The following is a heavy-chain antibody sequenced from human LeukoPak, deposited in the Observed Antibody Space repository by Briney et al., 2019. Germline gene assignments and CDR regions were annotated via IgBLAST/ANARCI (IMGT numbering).Heavy chain of an antibody. Sequence: GGSLRLSCAASGFTFSSYSMNWVRQAPGKGLEWVSSISSSSSYIYYADPVKGRFTISRDNAKNSLYLQMNSLRAEDTAVYYCASGSNYDAFDIWGQGTMVTVSS. D-gene: IGHD4-11*01. CDR2: ISSSSSYI. V-gene: IGHV3-21*01. CDR1: GFTFSSYS. J-gene: IGHJ3*02. CDR3: ASGSNYDAFDI.